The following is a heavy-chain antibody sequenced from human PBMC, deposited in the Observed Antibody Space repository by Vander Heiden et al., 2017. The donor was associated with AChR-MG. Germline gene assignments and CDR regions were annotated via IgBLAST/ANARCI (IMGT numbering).Heavy chain of an antibody. D-gene: IGHD2-2*01. CDR3: ASSGCSSTSCPYYYYYYMDV. J-gene: IGHJ6*03. CDR1: GGSISSGGYH. Sequence: QVQLQESGPGLVKPSQTLSLTCTVSGGSISSGGYHWGWIRQHPGKGLEWSGYIYYSGSTYYNPSLKSRVTISVDTSKNQFSLKLSSVTAADTAVYYCASSGCSSTSCPYYYYYYMDVWGKGTTVTVSS. CDR2: IYYSGST. V-gene: IGHV4-31*03.